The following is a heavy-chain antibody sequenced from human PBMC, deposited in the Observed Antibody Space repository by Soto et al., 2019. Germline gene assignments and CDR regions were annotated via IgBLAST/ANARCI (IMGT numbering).Heavy chain of an antibody. V-gene: IGHV4-31*03. J-gene: IGHJ6*02. CDR3: ARARISKYYYYGMDV. CDR2: IYYSGST. CDR1: GGSISSGGYY. Sequence: PSETLSLTCTVSGGSISSGGYYWSWIRQHPGKGLEWIGYIYYSGSTYYNPSLKSRVTISVDTSKNQFSLKLSSVTAADTAVYYCARARISKYYYYGMDVWGQGTTVTVSS.